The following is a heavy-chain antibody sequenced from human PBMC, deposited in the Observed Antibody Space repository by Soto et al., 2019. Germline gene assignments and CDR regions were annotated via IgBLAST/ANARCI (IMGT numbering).Heavy chain of an antibody. D-gene: IGHD4-17*01. CDR3: AKDLTVTVYYYYGMDV. Sequence: QVQLVESGGGVVQPGRSLRLSCAASGFTFSSYGMHWVRQAPGKGLEWVAVISYDGSNKYCADSVKGRFTISRDNSKNTLYLQMNSLRAEDTAVYYCAKDLTVTVYYYYGMDVWGQGTTVTVSS. V-gene: IGHV3-30*18. J-gene: IGHJ6*02. CDR2: ISYDGSNK. CDR1: GFTFSSYG.